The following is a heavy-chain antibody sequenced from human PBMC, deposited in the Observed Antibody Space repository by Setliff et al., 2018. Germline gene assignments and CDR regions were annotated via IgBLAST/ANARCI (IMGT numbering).Heavy chain of an antibody. Sequence: GGSLRLSCAASGFTFSSYAMNWVRQAPGKGLEWVSFISAGGSRTYYADSVKGRVTISRDNSKNTLYLQMSSLRAEDTAIYYCARDTSGRDALDVWGKGTTVTVSS. CDR3: ARDTSGRDALDV. CDR1: GFTFSSYA. D-gene: IGHD3-16*01. CDR2: ISAGGSRT. J-gene: IGHJ6*04. V-gene: IGHV3-23*01.